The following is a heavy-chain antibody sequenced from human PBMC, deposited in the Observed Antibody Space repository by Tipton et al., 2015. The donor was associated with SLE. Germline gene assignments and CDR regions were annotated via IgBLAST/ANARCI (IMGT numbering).Heavy chain of an antibody. Sequence: SLRLSCAASGFTFSTNAMSWVRQAPGKGLEWVSAISGSGSSTYYADSVQGRFTISREHSKNTLSLQMNSLRAEDTAVYYCAKDAPSTSGWYFYYWGQGTLVTVSS. CDR1: GFTFSTNA. CDR2: ISGSGSST. CDR3: AKDAPSTSGWYFYY. V-gene: IGHV3-23*01. D-gene: IGHD6-19*01. J-gene: IGHJ4*02.